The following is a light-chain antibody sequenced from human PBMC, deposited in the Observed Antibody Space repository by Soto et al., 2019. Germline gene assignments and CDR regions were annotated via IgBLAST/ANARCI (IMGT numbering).Light chain of an antibody. CDR1: QTISSY. CDR2: AAS. V-gene: IGKV1-39*01. Sequence: DLQMTQSPSSLSASVGDRVTITCRTSQTISSYLNWYQQKPGRAPKALIYAASSLQSGVPMRFSGSGSGTEFTLTISTLQPEDSATYYCQQSYSTPYTFGQGTTLEIK. J-gene: IGKJ2*01. CDR3: QQSYSTPYT.